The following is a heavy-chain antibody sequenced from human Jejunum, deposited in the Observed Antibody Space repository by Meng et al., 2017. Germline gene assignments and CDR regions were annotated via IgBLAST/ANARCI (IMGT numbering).Heavy chain of an antibody. D-gene: IGHD2-2*01. CDR2: ISSSSDYI. CDR3: VGHRHYCIGTSFYRGAFDI. Sequence: GESLKISCAASGFTFSTYSMNWVRQAPGKGLEWVSSISSSSDYIYNADSVKGRFTISRDNAKNSLYLQMNSLRAGDTAVYYCVGHRHYCIGTSFYRGAFDIWGQGTLVTVSS. V-gene: IGHV3-21*01. CDR1: GFTFSTYS. J-gene: IGHJ3*02.